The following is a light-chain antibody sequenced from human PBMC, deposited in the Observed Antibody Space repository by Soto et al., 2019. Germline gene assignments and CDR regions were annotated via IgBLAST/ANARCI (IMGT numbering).Light chain of an antibody. CDR1: YVISGW. V-gene: IGKV1-5*01. J-gene: IGKJ4*01. CDR3: QQYHSFPLT. Sequence: DIQMSQSPSTLSASVGDRDTITCRASYVISGWLAWYQQKPGKAPKVLIYDAYNFESGVPSRFSGSVSGTEFSLTISSLQPDDFATYYCQQYHSFPLTFGGGTKVDIK. CDR2: DAY.